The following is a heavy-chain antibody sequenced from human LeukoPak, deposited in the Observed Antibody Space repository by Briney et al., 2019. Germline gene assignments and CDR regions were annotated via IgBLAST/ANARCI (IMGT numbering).Heavy chain of an antibody. V-gene: IGHV1-69*13. J-gene: IGHJ6*02. CDR1: GGTFSSYA. D-gene: IGHD5/OR15-5a*01. CDR3: ARDRVSTYYYGMDV. CDR2: IIPIFGTA. Sequence: SVKVSCKASGGTFSSYAISWVRQAPGQGLEWMGGIIPIFGTANYAQKFQGRVTITADESTSTAYMELSSLRSEDTTVYYCARDRVSTYYYGMDVWGQGTTVTVSS.